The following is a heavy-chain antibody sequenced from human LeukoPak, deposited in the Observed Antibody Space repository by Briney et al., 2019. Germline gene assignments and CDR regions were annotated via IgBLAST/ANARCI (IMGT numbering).Heavy chain of an antibody. CDR1: GFTFSSYG. V-gene: IGHV3-30*03. J-gene: IGHJ3*02. CDR2: ISYDGTNK. D-gene: IGHD3-10*01. CDR3: ASRPYNDAFDI. Sequence: PGGSLRLSCAASGFTFSSYGMHWVRQAPGKGLEWVAFISYDGTNKYYADSVKGRFTISRDNAKNSLYLQMNSLRDEDTAVYYCASRPYNDAFDIWGQGTMVTVSS.